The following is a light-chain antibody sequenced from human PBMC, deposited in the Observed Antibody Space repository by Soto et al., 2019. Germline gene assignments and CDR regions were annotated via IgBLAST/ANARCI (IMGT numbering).Light chain of an antibody. CDR2: GAS. CDR3: QHYNNWPPYT. CDR1: QSVSSH. V-gene: IGKV3-15*01. Sequence: EVVMTQSPATLSVSPGEKATLSCRASQSVSSHLAWYQQKPGQAPRLLIYGASTRATGIPGRFSGSGSGTEFTLTISSLQAEDFALYFCQHYNNWPPYTFGQGTKLEIK. J-gene: IGKJ2*01.